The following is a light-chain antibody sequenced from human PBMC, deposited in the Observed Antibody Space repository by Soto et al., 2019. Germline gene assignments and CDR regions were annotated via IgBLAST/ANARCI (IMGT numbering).Light chain of an antibody. CDR1: QIVSRN. CDR3: QQYNNGPPWT. CDR2: GAY. J-gene: IGKJ1*01. Sequence: EIVMTQSPDTLSVSPGERVTLSCRASQIVSRNLACYQQKPGQDRRLLIYGAYTRATRIPARFSGSRSETEYTLNISRLQSENFADYYCQQYNNGPPWTFGQGTKV. V-gene: IGKV3-15*01.